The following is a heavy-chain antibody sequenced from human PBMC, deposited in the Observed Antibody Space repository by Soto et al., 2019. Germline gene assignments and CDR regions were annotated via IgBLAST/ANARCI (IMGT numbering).Heavy chain of an antibody. V-gene: IGHV1-2*02. CDR1: GYTFTGYH. D-gene: IGHD3-22*01. CDR2: INPNSGGT. J-gene: IGHJ4*02. Sequence: SVNVSCKASGYTFTGYHMHWVRRAPGQGLEWMGWINPNSGGTNYAQKFQGRVTMTRDTSISTAYMELSRLRSDDTAVYYCARDRHYYDSSGYAYWGQGTLVTVS. CDR3: ARDRHYYDSSGYAY.